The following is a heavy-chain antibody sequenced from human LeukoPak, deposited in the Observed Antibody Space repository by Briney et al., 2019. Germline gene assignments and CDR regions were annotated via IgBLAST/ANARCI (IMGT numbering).Heavy chain of an antibody. CDR3: AAGYPDYYYYGMDV. J-gene: IGHJ6*02. D-gene: IGHD3-9*01. CDR2: ISAYNGNT. Sequence: ASVTVSCKASGYTFTSYGISWVRQAPGQGLEWMGWISAYNGNTNYAQKLQGRVTMTTDTSTSTAYMELRSLRSDDTAVYYCAAGYPDYYYYGMDVWGQGTTVTVSS. CDR1: GYTFTSYG. V-gene: IGHV1-18*01.